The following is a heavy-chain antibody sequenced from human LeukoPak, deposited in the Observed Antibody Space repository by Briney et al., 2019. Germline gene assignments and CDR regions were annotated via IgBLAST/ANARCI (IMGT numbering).Heavy chain of an antibody. Sequence: TLSLTCTVSGGSISSGSYYWSWIRQPAGKGLEWIGRIYTSGSTNYNPSLKSRVTISVDTSKNQFSLKLSSVTAADTAVYYCASDHSSWGESWIDYWGQGTLVTVSS. CDR2: IYTSGST. CDR3: ASDHSSWGESWIDY. J-gene: IGHJ4*02. CDR1: GGSISSGSYY. D-gene: IGHD6-13*01. V-gene: IGHV4-61*02.